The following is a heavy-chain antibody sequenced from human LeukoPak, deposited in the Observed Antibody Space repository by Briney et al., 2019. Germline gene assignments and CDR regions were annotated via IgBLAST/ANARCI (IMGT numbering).Heavy chain of an antibody. V-gene: IGHV3-23*01. Sequence: GGSLRLSCAASGFTLSSYDMSWIRQAPGKGLEWVSAITSGGSTYYADSVKGRFAVSRDNSYNSLSLQMNSLRAEDTAVYYCARSSHGFSWGQGTLVTVSS. J-gene: IGHJ5*02. CDR3: ARSSHGFS. CDR1: GFTLSSYD. CDR2: ITSGGST. D-gene: IGHD3-10*01.